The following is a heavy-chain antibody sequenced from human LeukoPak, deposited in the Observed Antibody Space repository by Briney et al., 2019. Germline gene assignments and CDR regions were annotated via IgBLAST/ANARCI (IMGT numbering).Heavy chain of an antibody. J-gene: IGHJ6*02. Sequence: GRSLRLSCAASGFTFSSYAMHWVRQAPGKGLEWAAVISYDGSNKYYADSVKGRFTISRDNSKNTLYLQMNSLRAEDTAVYYCAALKRYCSSTRCIAAAPWGMDVWGQGTTVTVSS. D-gene: IGHD2-2*01. V-gene: IGHV3-30-3*01. CDR2: ISYDGSNK. CDR3: AALKRYCSSTRCIAAAPWGMDV. CDR1: GFTFSSYA.